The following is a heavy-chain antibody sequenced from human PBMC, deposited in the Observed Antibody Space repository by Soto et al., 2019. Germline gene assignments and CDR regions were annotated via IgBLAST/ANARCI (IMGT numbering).Heavy chain of an antibody. D-gene: IGHD4-4*01. J-gene: IGHJ4*02. V-gene: IGHV4-31*03. CDR1: GGSISSGGYY. Sequence: SETLSLTCTVSGGSISSGGYYWNWIRQHPGKGLEWIGYIFYIGSTYYNPSLKSRVTISVDRSKNQFSLKLSSVTAADTAVYYCARGMTTVTTIDYWGQGTLVTVSS. CDR3: ARGMTTVTTIDY. CDR2: IFYIGST.